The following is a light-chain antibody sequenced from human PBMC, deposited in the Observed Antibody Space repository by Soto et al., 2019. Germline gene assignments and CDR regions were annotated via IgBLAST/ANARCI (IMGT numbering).Light chain of an antibody. J-gene: IGKJ4*01. V-gene: IGKV1-33*01. CDR1: QDIKNY. Sequence: DLQMTQSPSSLSASVGDRVTITCQASQDIKNYLNWYQQKPGKAPKLLIYEASNLETGVPSRFSGSGSGRSFTFSISSLQPEDSATYYCQQCDDLITFGEGTRME. CDR2: EAS. CDR3: QQCDDLIT.